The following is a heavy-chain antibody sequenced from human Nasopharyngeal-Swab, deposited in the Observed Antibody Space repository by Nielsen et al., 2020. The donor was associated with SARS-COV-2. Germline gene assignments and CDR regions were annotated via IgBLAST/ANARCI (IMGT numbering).Heavy chain of an antibody. CDR2: ISSSSSYI. J-gene: IGHJ4*02. CDR3: AREGDYGDYLVDY. D-gene: IGHD4-17*01. V-gene: IGHV3-21*04. Sequence: GESLKISCAASGFTFSSYSMNWVRQAPGKGLEWVSSISSSSSYIYYADSVKGRFAISRDNAKNSLYLQMNSLRAEDTAVYYCAREGDYGDYLVDYWGQGTLVTVSS. CDR1: GFTFSSYS.